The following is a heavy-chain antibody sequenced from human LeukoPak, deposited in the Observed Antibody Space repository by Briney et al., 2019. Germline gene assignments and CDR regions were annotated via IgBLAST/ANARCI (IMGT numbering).Heavy chain of an antibody. V-gene: IGHV4-34*01. Sequence: KPSETLSPTCAVYGGSFSGYYWSWIRQPPGKGLEWIGEINHSGSTNYNPSLKSRVTISVDTSKNQFSLKLNSVTAADTAVYYCARGIPVYGVIMIYYSYYMDVWGKGTTVTVSS. CDR2: INHSGST. CDR1: GGSFSGYY. D-gene: IGHD3-3*01. J-gene: IGHJ6*03. CDR3: ARGIPVYGVIMIYYSYYMDV.